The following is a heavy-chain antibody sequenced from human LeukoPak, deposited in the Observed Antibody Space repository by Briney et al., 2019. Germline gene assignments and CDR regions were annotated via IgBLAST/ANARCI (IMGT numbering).Heavy chain of an antibody. Sequence: ASVKVSCKASGCTFTGYYMHWVRQAPGQGLEWMGWINPNSGGTNYAQKVQGRVTMTRDTSISTAYMELSRLRSDDTAVYYCARGRRYYGSGSYYKKVWFDPWGQGTLVTVSS. J-gene: IGHJ5*02. V-gene: IGHV1-2*02. CDR1: GCTFTGYY. CDR3: ARGRRYYGSGSYYKKVWFDP. D-gene: IGHD3-10*01. CDR2: INPNSGGT.